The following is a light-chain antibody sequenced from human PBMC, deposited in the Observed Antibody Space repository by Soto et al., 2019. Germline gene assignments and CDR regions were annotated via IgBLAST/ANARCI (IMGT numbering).Light chain of an antibody. V-gene: IGLV2-14*01. Sequence: QSALTQPASVSGSPGQSITISCTGTSSDVGGYKYVSWYQHHPGKAPKLMIYEVSNRPSGVSNRFSGSKSGNTASLTISGLQAEDEGDYYCSSYTSSSTRVFGGGTKLTVL. CDR2: EVS. CDR3: SSYTSSSTRV. CDR1: SSDVGGYKY. J-gene: IGLJ3*02.